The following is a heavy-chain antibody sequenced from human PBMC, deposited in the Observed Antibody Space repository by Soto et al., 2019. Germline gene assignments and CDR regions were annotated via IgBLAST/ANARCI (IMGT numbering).Heavy chain of an antibody. CDR1: GGSINTGGYY. J-gene: IGHJ4*02. CDR3: ARNDYGDNSRDY. D-gene: IGHD4-17*01. CDR2: IYYIGST. Sequence: QVQLQESGPGLVKPSQTLSLTCTVSGGSINTGGYYWIWIRQHPGKGLEWIGYIYYIGSTYYNPSLKSRITISVDTSKNQFSLRLSSVTAADTAVYYCARNDYGDNSRDYWGQGTLVTVSS. V-gene: IGHV4-31*03.